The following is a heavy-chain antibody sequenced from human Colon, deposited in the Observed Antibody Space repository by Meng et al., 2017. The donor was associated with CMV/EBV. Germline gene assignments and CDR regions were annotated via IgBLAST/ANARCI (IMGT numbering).Heavy chain of an antibody. D-gene: IGHD3-10*02. CDR1: DWPCSGFH. Sequence: ICAVYDWPCSGFHWTLVRHAPHEGLEWIGEINHRGRITYSSSPQSRVTISVDTSKNQFSLKVNSVTAADTAVYYCAGYYVGRGGQGPWGQGTLVTVSS. CDR2: INHRGRI. J-gene: IGHJ5*02. CDR3: AGYYVGRGGQGP. V-gene: IGHV4-34*09.